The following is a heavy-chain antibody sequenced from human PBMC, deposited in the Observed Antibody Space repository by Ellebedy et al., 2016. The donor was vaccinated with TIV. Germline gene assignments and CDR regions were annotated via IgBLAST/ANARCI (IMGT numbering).Heavy chain of an antibody. D-gene: IGHD4-17*01. V-gene: IGHV3-13*01. CDR3: ARATDGLDV. J-gene: IGHJ6*02. CDR1: GFIFSNYD. CDR2: IGAAGDT. Sequence: GEFLKISCAASGFIFSNYDMHWVRQATGKGLEWVSTIGAAGDTSYPGSVKGRFTVSREKDKNSFYLQMNSLRAEDTAVYYCARATDGLDVWGQGTTVTVSS.